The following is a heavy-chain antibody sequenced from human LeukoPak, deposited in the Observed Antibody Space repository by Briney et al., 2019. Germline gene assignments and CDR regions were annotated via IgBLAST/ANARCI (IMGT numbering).Heavy chain of an antibody. CDR1: GGSISSYY. Sequence: SETLSLTCTVSGGSISSYYWSWIRQPPGKGLEWIGYIYYSGSTNYNPSLKSRVTISVDTSKSQFSLKLTSVTAADTAVYYCARDRGGAGYFDYWGQGTLVTVSS. CDR3: ARDRGGAGYFDY. J-gene: IGHJ4*02. D-gene: IGHD3-10*01. CDR2: IYYSGST. V-gene: IGHV4-59*01.